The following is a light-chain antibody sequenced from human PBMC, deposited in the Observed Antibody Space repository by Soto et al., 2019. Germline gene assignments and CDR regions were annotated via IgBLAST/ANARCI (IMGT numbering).Light chain of an antibody. CDR3: QEYNYWHPIT. Sequence: IVMTQSPGTLSVSPGERGTLSCSAMQNIGNKVGWYQQKPVQAPRLLXYGASTRATGIPVRFSGSGSGTEFTLTITSLQYDDSAVYYCQEYNYWHPITFGGRTKVDIK. CDR2: GAS. CDR1: QNIGNK. V-gene: IGKV3-15*01. J-gene: IGKJ4*01.